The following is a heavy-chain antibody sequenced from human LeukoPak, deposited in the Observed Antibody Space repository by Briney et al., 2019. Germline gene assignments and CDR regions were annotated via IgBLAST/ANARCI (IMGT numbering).Heavy chain of an antibody. Sequence: SETLSLTCAVYGGSFSGYYWSWIRQPPGKGLEWIGEINHRGSTNYNPSLKSRVTISVDTSKNQFSLKLSSVTAADTAVYYCARAQWLVSRALDYWGQGTLVTVSS. D-gene: IGHD6-19*01. CDR3: ARAQWLVSRALDY. V-gene: IGHV4-34*01. CDR1: GGSFSGYY. J-gene: IGHJ4*02. CDR2: INHRGST.